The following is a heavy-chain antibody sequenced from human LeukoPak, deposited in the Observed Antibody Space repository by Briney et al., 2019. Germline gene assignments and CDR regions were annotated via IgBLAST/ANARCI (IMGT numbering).Heavy chain of an antibody. J-gene: IGHJ4*02. Sequence: GGSLRLSCAVSGITLSNYGMSWVRQAPGKGLEWVAGISGSAGGTNYADSVKGRFTISRDNPKNTLYLQMNSLRAEDTAVYFCAKRGVVIRVILVGFHKEAYYFDSWGQGALVTVPS. V-gene: IGHV3-23*01. CDR3: AKRGVVIRVILVGFHKEAYYFDS. D-gene: IGHD3-22*01. CDR1: GITLSNYG. CDR2: ISGSAGGT.